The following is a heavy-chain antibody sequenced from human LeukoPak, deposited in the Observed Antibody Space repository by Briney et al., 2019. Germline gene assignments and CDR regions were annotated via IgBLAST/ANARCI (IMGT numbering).Heavy chain of an antibody. CDR2: IYSGGNT. V-gene: IGHV3-53*01. Sequence: GGSLRLSCTVSGFTVSSNSMSWVRQAPGKGLEWVSFIYSGGNTHYSDSVKGRFTISRDNSKNTLHLQMNSLRAEDTAVYYCARRAGEYSHPYDYWGQGTLVTVSS. CDR1: GFTVSSNS. CDR3: ARRAGEYSHPYDY. J-gene: IGHJ4*02. D-gene: IGHD4-17*01.